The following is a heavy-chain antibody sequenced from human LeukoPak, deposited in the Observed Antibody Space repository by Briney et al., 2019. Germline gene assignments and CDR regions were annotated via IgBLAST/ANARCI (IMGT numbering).Heavy chain of an antibody. CDR3: ARDGGSKPDYGGNYWFDP. V-gene: IGHV4-61*02. D-gene: IGHD4-23*01. Sequence: SQTLSLTCTVSGGSISSGSYYWSWIRQSAGKGLEWIGRIYTSGSTNYNPSLKSRVTISVDTSKNQFSLKLSSVTAADTAVYYCARDGGSKPDYGGNYWFDPWGQGTLVTVSS. J-gene: IGHJ5*02. CDR2: IYTSGST. CDR1: GGSISSGSYY.